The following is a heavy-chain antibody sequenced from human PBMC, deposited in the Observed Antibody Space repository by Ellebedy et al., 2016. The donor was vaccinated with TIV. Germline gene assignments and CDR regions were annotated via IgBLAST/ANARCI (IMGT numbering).Heavy chain of an antibody. J-gene: IGHJ6*02. D-gene: IGHD3-16*01. Sequence: AASVKVSCKASGYTFTSYAMYWVRQAPGQRLEWMGWINAGNGNTKYSQKFQGRVTITRDTSASTAYMELSSLRSEDTAVYYCARDRFGWGSHNYYYGMDVWGQGTTVTVSS. CDR3: ARDRFGWGSHNYYYGMDV. CDR1: GYTFTSYA. CDR2: INAGNGNT. V-gene: IGHV1-3*01.